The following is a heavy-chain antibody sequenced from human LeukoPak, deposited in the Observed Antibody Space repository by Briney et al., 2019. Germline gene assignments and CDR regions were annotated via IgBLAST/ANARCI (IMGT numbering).Heavy chain of an antibody. CDR1: GFTVSSNY. J-gene: IGHJ4*02. V-gene: IGHV3-53*01. CDR3: ARGAGYNYPYYFDY. Sequence: GGSLRLSCAASGFTVSSNYMNWVRQAPGKGLEWVSVIYGGGNIYYADSVKGRFTISRDNSKNTLYLQMNSLRAEDTAVYCCARGAGYNYPYYFDYWGQGTLVTVSS. CDR2: IYGGGNI. D-gene: IGHD5-24*01.